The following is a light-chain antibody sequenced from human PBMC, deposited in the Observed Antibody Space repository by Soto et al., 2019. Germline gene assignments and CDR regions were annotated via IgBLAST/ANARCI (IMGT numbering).Light chain of an antibody. J-gene: IGKJ4*01. CDR2: GAS. CDR3: QHFNNWPPELT. V-gene: IGKV3-15*01. Sequence: EIVMTQSPATLSVSPGERATLSCRASQSVSNNLAWYQQKPGQAPRLLIFGASTRATGVPARFSGSGSGTEFIPTISSLQSEDFATFYCQHFNNWPPELTFGGGTKV. CDR1: QSVSNN.